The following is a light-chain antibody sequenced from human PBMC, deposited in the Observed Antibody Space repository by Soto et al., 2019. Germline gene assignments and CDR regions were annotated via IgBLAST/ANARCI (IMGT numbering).Light chain of an antibody. J-gene: IGKJ4*01. CDR1: QSVSGN. CDR3: QHYNIWPLT. Sequence: EIVMTQSPATLSVSPVERATLSCRASQSVSGNLAWYQQKPGQAPRLLIYGASTRATGFPARFSGSGSGTEFTLTISSLQSEDFAVYFCQHYNIWPLTFGGGTKVEIK. V-gene: IGKV3-15*01. CDR2: GAS.